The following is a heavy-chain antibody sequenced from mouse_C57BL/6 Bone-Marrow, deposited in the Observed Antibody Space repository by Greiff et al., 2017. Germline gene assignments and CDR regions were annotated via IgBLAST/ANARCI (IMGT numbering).Heavy chain of an antibody. CDR1: GFTFSDYY. D-gene: IGHD2-2*01. Sequence: EVMLVESGGGLVQPGGSLKLSCAASGFTFSDYYMYWVRQTPEKRLEWVAYISNGGGSTYYPDTVKGRFTISRDNAKNTLYLQMSRLKSEDTAMYYCARLMVTTYYAMDYWGQGTSVTVSS. J-gene: IGHJ4*01. CDR3: ARLMVTTYYAMDY. CDR2: ISNGGGST. V-gene: IGHV5-12*01.